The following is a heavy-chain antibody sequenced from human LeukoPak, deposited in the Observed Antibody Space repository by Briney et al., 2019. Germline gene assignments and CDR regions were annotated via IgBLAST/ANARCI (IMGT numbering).Heavy chain of an antibody. J-gene: IGHJ3*02. D-gene: IGHD6-13*01. CDR3: ARDHPDSSSWYDAFDI. CDR2: ISSSSSTI. CDR1: GFTFSSYS. Sequence: PGGSLRLSCAASGFTFSSYSLNWVRQAPGKGLEWVSYISSSSSTIYYADSVKGRFTISRDNAKNSLYLQMNSLRAEDTAVYHCARDHPDSSSWYDAFDIWGQGTMVTVSS. V-gene: IGHV3-48*01.